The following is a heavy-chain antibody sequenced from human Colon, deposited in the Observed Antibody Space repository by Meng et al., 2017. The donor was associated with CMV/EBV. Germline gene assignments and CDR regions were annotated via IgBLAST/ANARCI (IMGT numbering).Heavy chain of an antibody. CDR3: VKDLRGSHSLYYFDS. D-gene: IGHD5/OR15-5a*01. V-gene: IGHV3-74*03. CDR2: ISSDGYSL. CDR1: GFRFPNDW. J-gene: IGHJ4*02. Sequence: SGFRFPNDWMHWVRQAPGKGLVWVARISSDGYSLTYADSVKGRFTISRDNAKSTVYLQMNSLRAEDTAVYYCVKDLRGSHSLYYFDSWGQGTLVTVSS.